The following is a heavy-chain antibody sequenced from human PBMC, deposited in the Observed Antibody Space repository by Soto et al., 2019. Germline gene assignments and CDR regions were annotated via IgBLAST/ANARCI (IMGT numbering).Heavy chain of an antibody. CDR1: GAFISRGGYY. J-gene: IGHJ4*01. V-gene: IGHV4-31*03. Sequence: QVQLQESGPGLAKPSETLSLNCNVSGAFISRGGYYWSWIRQLPGKGLEWIGYVYYDGRTYYNPSLQSRLTMSVDTSENQFSLKLSSLTAADTAVYFCARGNHVFDSSGLDFDDWGHGMLVTVSS. CDR2: VYYDGRT. CDR3: ARGNHVFDSSGLDFDD. D-gene: IGHD3-22*01.